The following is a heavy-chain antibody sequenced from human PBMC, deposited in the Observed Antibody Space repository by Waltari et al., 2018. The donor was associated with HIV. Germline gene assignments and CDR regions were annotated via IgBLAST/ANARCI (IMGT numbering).Heavy chain of an antibody. CDR2: IYYSGST. Sequence: QVQLQESGPGLVKPSEPLSLTCTVHGGSTSTHYWRWVRQPPGKGLEWIGYIYYSGSTNYNPSLKSRVTISVDTSKNQFSLKLSSVTAADTAVYYCARTSGYDRPFDYWGQGTLVTVSS. CDR1: GGSTSTHY. J-gene: IGHJ4*02. V-gene: IGHV4-59*11. CDR3: ARTSGYDRPFDY. D-gene: IGHD5-12*01.